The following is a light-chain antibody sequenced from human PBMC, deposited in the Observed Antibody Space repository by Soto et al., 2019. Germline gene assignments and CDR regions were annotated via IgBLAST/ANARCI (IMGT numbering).Light chain of an antibody. CDR3: SSFTTSSTYV. Sequence: QSVLTQPPSVSGSPGQSVAISCTGTSSDIGSYNRVAWYQQPPGTAPKLIMYEVSNRPSGVPDRFSGSKSGNTASLTISGLQADEEAEYYCSSFTTSSTYVFGTGTKLTVL. CDR2: EVS. CDR1: SSDIGSYNR. V-gene: IGLV2-18*02. J-gene: IGLJ1*01.